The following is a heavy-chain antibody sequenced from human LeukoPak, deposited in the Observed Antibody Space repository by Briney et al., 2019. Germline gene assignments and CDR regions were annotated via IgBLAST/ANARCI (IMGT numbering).Heavy chain of an antibody. CDR3: ARHLKWELSFDY. J-gene: IGHJ4*02. CDR2: INHSGST. D-gene: IGHD1-26*01. CDR1: GGSFSGYY. Sequence: SETLSLTCAVYGGSFSGYYWSWIRQPPGKGLEWIGEINHSGSTNYNPSPKSRVTISVDTSKNQFSLKLSSVTAADTAVYYCARHLKWELSFDYWGQGTLVTVSS. V-gene: IGHV4-34*01.